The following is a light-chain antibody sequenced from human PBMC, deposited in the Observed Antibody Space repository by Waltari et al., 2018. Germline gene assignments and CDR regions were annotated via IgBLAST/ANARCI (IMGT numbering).Light chain of an antibody. V-gene: IGKV3-15*01. CDR3: QQYHESPPIT. J-gene: IGKJ3*01. CDR1: QSISRQ. Sequence: EIVMTQSQATLSVSPVERATISCRASQSISRQLACYQQKPGQAPRLLNYGASTRATGIPARFSGSGSGTEFTLTISSLQSEEFAVYFCQQYHESPPITFGPGTKVDIK. CDR2: GAS.